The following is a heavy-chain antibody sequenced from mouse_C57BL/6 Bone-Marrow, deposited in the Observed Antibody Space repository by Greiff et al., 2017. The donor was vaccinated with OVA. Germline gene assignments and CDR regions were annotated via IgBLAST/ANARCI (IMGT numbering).Heavy chain of an antibody. CDR3: ARVSWDYAMDY. J-gene: IGHJ4*01. Sequence: EVKLVESEGGLVQPGSSMKLSCTASGFTFSDYYMAWVRQVPDKGLEWVANINYDGSSTYYLDSLKSRFIISRDNAKNMLYLQMSSLKSEDTATYYCARVSWDYAMDYWGQGTSVTVSS. V-gene: IGHV5-16*01. CDR2: INYDGSST. CDR1: GFTFSDYY.